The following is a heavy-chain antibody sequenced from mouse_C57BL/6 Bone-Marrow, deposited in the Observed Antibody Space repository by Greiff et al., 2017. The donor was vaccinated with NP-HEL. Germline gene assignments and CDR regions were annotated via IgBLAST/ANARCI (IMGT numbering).Heavy chain of an antibody. V-gene: IGHV1-26*01. CDR1: GYTFTDYY. CDR2: INPNNGGT. J-gene: IGHJ4*01. Sequence: VQLQQSGPELVKPGASVKISCKASGYTFTDYYMNWVKQSHGKSLEWIGDINPNNGGTSYNQKFKGKATLTVDKSSSTAYMELRSLTSEDSAVYYCARRGYDYDDRDYAMDYWGQGTSVTVSS. CDR3: ARRGYDYDDRDYAMDY. D-gene: IGHD2-4*01.